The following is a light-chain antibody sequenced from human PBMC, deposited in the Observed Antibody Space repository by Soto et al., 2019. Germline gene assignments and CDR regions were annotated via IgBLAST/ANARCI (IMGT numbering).Light chain of an antibody. CDR3: HQDDSWT. J-gene: IGKJ1*01. Sequence: EIVMTQSPATLSLSPGETATLSCRASQSVSRIYLSWLQQKPGQAPRLLIYGTSTGATGIPVRFSGSGSGTDFTLTISSLQPEDFAVYFCHQDDSWTFGQGTKVDIK. CDR1: QSVSRIY. V-gene: IGKV3D-7*01. CDR2: GTS.